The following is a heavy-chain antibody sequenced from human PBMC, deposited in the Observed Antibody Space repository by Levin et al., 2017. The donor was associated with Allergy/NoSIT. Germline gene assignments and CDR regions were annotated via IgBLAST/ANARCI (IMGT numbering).Heavy chain of an antibody. Sequence: GGSLRLSCTASGFTFGDYAMSWVRQAPGKGLEWVGFIRSKAYGGTTEYAASVKGRFTISRDDSKSIAYLQMNSLKTEDTAVYYCTDFDSSKGAEYFQHWGQGTLVTVSS. D-gene: IGHD3-22*01. CDR1: GFTFGDYA. V-gene: IGHV3-49*04. CDR2: IRSKAYGGTT. J-gene: IGHJ1*01. CDR3: TDFDSSKGAEYFQH.